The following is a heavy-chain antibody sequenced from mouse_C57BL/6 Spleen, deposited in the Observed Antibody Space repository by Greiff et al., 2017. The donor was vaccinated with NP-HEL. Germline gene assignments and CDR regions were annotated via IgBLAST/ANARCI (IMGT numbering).Heavy chain of an antibody. CDR3: ARGGIYYYGSSPNY. J-gene: IGHJ2*01. CDR2: INPSNGGT. CDR1: GYTFTSYW. V-gene: IGHV1-53*01. D-gene: IGHD1-1*01. Sequence: VQLQQPGTELVKPGASVKLSCKASGYTFTSYWMHWVKQRPGQGLEWIGNINPSNGGTNYNEKFKSKATLTVDKSSSSAYMQLSSLTSEDSAVYYCARGGIYYYGSSPNYWGQGTTLTVSS.